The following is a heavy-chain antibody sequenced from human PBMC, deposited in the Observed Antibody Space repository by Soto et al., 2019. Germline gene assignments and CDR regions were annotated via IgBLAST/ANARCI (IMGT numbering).Heavy chain of an antibody. J-gene: IGHJ5*02. CDR2: IKSKTDGGTT. V-gene: IGHV3-15*01. CDR3: TSSVTTDFWWFDP. D-gene: IGHD4-4*01. Sequence: GGSLRLSCAASGFTFSNAWMSWVRQAPGKGLEWVGRIKSKTDGGTTDYAAPVKGRFTISRDDSKNTLYLQMNSLKTEDTAVYYCTSSVTTDFWWFDPWGQGTLVTVSS. CDR1: GFTFSNAW.